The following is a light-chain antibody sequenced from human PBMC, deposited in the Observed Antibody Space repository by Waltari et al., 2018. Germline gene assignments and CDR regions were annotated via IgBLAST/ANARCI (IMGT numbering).Light chain of an antibody. V-gene: IGKV3-20*01. CDR1: QSLSSTH. Sequence: EIVLTQSPGTLSLSPGERATLSCRASQSLSSTHLAWYQQKPGHAPRLLIYGASIRATGIPDRFSGSGSGTEFTLTISRLEPDDFAVYYCQQYCTSPTFGQGTKVEIK. J-gene: IGKJ1*01. CDR3: QQYCTSPT. CDR2: GAS.